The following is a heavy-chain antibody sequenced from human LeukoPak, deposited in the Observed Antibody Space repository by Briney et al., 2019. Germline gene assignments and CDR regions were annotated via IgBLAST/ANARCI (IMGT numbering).Heavy chain of an antibody. CDR3: AKDRGASTGFDY. CDR1: GFTFSSYG. D-gene: IGHD1-26*01. V-gene: IGHV3-30*18. Sequence: GGSLRLSCAASGFTFSSYGMHWVRQAPGKGLEWVAVISYDGSNKYYADSVKGRFTISRDNSKNTLYLQMNSLRAEDTAVYYCAKDRGASTGFDYWGQGTLVTVSS. CDR2: ISYDGSNK. J-gene: IGHJ4*02.